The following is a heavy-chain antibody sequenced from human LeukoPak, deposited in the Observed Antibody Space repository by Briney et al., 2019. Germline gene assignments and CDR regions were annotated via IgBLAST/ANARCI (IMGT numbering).Heavy chain of an antibody. CDR3: ARTERVFWSGYYTGAGYYYYMDV. CDR1: GYTFTSFD. J-gene: IGHJ6*03. D-gene: IGHD3-3*01. V-gene: IGHV1-8*03. Sequence: GASVKVSCKASGYTFTSFDINWVRQATGQGLEWMGWMNPNSGNTGYAQKFLGRVTITRNTSISTAYMELSSLRSEDTAVYYCARTERVFWSGYYTGAGYYYYMDVWGKGTTVTVSS. CDR2: MNPNSGNT.